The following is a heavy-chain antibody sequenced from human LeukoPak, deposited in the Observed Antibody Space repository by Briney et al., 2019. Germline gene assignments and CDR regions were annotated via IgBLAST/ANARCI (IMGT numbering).Heavy chain of an antibody. CDR2: ISAYNGNT. V-gene: IGHV1-18*01. Sequence: AASVKVSCKASGYTFTSYGISWVRQAPGQGLEWMGWISAYNGNTNYAQKLQGRVTTTTDTSTSTAYMELRSLGSDETAVFYCARVDLLTGYYFFDYWGQGTLVTVSS. J-gene: IGHJ4*02. CDR1: GYTFTSYG. D-gene: IGHD3-9*01. CDR3: ARVDLLTGYYFFDY.